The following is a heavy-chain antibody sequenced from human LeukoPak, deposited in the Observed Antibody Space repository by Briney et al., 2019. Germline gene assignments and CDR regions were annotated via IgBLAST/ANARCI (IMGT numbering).Heavy chain of an antibody. CDR2: ISAYNGNT. V-gene: IGHV1-18*01. CDR1: GYTFTSYG. J-gene: IGHJ6*02. Sequence: ASVMVSCKASGYTFTSYGISWVRQAPGQGLEWMGWISAYNGNTNYAQKLQGRVTMTTDTSTSTAYMELRSLRSDDTAVYYCARDQGWFGELLAPYYYYYYGMDVWGQGTTVTVSS. D-gene: IGHD3-10*01. CDR3: ARDQGWFGELLAPYYYYYYGMDV.